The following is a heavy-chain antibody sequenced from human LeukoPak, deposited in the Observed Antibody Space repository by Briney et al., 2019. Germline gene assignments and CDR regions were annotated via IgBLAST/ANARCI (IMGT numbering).Heavy chain of an antibody. CDR1: GFTLSSYN. D-gene: IGHD5-24*01. CDR2: ISSSSSYI. CDR3: ARDLGDGYNYSPLGY. Sequence: PGWSLRLSCAASGFTLSSYNMNWVRQAPGKGLEWVSSISSSSSYIYYEDSMKGRFTISRDNAKNSLYLQMNSLRAEDTAVYYCARDLGDGYNYSPLGYWGQGTLVTVSS. J-gene: IGHJ4*02. V-gene: IGHV3-21*01.